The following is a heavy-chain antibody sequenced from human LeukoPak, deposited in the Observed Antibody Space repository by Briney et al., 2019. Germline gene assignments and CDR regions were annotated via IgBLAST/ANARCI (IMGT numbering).Heavy chain of an antibody. D-gene: IGHD6-19*01. CDR1: GYTFTSFY. CDR2: INPSGGST. CDR3: ARDRGISVAGSY. V-gene: IGHV1-46*01. J-gene: IGHJ4*02. Sequence: ASVKVSCKASGYTFTSFYMQWVRQAPGQGLEWMGIINPSGGSTNYAQKFQGRVSMTRDTSTSTVYMELSSLRSEDTAMYWCARDRGISVAGSYWGQGTLVTVSS.